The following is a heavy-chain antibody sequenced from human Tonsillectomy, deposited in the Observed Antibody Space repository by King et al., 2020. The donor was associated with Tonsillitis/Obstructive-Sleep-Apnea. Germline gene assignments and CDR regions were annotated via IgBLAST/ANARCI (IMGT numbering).Heavy chain of an antibody. CDR1: GFTFSNYG. V-gene: IGHV3-33*01. CDR3: ARGIVDSSGYRPDYFDC. D-gene: IGHD3-22*01. CDR2: IWNDGSNR. J-gene: IGHJ4*02. Sequence: VQLVESGGGVVQPGRSLRLSCAGSGFTFSNYGMHWVRQAPGKGLEWVAVIWNDGSNRYYADSVKGRFTISRDNSKNTLYLQMNSLRAEDTAIYYCARGIVDSSGYRPDYFDCWGQGTLVTVSS.